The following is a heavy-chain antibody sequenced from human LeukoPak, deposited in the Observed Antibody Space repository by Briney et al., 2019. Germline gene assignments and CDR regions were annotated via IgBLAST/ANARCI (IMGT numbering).Heavy chain of an antibody. CDR3: AALGSYDSSGYPSDY. Sequence: SVKVSCKASGYTFTSYGISWVRQAPGQGLEWMGRIIPILGIANYAQKFQGRVTITADKSTSTAYMELSSLRSEDTAVYYCAALGSYDSSGYPSDYWGQGTLVTVSS. J-gene: IGHJ4*02. D-gene: IGHD3-22*01. CDR2: IIPILGIA. CDR1: GYTFTSYG. V-gene: IGHV1-69*04.